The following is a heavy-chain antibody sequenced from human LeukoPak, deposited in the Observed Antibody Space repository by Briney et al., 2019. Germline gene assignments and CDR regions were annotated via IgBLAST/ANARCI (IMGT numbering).Heavy chain of an antibody. CDR2: ISYDGSNK. D-gene: IGHD1-26*01. V-gene: IGHV3-30*18. CDR1: GFTFSSYG. J-gene: IGHJ4*02. Sequence: GGSLRLSCAASGFTFSSYGMHWVRQAPGKGLEWVAVISYDGSNKYYADSVKGRFTISRDNSKNTLYLQMNSLRAEDTAVYYCAKDKSVGVSDYWGQGTLVTVSS. CDR3: AKDKSVGVSDY.